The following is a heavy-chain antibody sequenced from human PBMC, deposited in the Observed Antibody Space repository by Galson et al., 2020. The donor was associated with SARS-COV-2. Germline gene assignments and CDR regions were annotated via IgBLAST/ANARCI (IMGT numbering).Heavy chain of an antibody. J-gene: IGHJ4*02. D-gene: IGHD1-20*01. Sequence: GESLKISCAASGFTFSSYAMSWVRQAPGTGLEWVSTIPGSADNTYYADSVRGRFTISRDNSKNRLYLQMRSLRAEDTALYYCAKPRYDWNGARNYFHYWGQGTLVTVSS. V-gene: IGHV3-23*01. CDR2: IPGSADNT. CDR3: AKPRYDWNGARNYFHY. CDR1: GFTFSSYA.